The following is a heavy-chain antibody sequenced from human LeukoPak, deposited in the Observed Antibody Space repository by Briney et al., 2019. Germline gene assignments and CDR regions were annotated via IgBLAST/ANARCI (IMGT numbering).Heavy chain of an antibody. Sequence: SETLSLTCAVSGGSFSGFYWSWLRQSPGTGLEWIGEINHRGTTNYNPSFKSRVTMSADMSKNEFSLKMNSLTAADTAVYYCARHYMGSYYNHGLDYWGQGTLVTVSS. CDR1: GGSFSGFY. CDR3: ARHYMGSYYNHGLDY. D-gene: IGHD3-10*01. J-gene: IGHJ4*02. CDR2: INHRGTT. V-gene: IGHV4-34*01.